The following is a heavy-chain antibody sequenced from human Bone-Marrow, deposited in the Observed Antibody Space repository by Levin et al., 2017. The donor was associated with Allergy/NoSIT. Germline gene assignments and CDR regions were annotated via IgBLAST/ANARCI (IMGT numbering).Heavy chain of an antibody. J-gene: IGHJ5*02. Sequence: ASVKVSCKASGYTFTSYYMHWVRQAPGQGLEWMGIINPSGGSTSYAQKFQGRVTMTRDTSTSTVYMELSSLRSEDTAVYYCARADGRYDSSGGFDPWGQGTLVTVSS. D-gene: IGHD3-22*01. CDR2: INPSGGST. CDR1: GYTFTSYY. V-gene: IGHV1-46*01. CDR3: ARADGRYDSSGGFDP.